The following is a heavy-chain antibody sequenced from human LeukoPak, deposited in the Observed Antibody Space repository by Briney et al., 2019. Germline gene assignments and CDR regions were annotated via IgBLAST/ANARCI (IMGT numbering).Heavy chain of an antibody. J-gene: IGHJ3*02. CDR3: AGCSGGSPIDAFHI. CDR2: IYYGGSN. Sequence: SQTLSLTCTVSGGSINSGAYYWSWIRQHPGKGLEWIGYIYYGGSNYYNPSLKRRVTISVDTSKNQFSLKLSSVTAADTAVYYCAGCSGGSPIDAFHIWGQGTMVTVSS. V-gene: IGHV4-31*03. CDR1: GGSINSGAYY. D-gene: IGHD2-15*01.